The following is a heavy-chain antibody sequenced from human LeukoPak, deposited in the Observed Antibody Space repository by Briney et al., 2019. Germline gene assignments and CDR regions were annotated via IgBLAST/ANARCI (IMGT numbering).Heavy chain of an antibody. CDR1: GYTFTSYY. CDR3: ARGQKYRSGYTVTELGSGYFDY. CDR2: INPSGGST. D-gene: IGHD5-18*01. J-gene: IGHJ4*02. Sequence: GASVKVSCKPSGYTFTSYYMHWVRQSPGQGLGWMGIINPSGGSTSYAQKCRGRVTMTRDMSTSTVYMELSSLRSEDTAVYYCARGQKYRSGYTVTELGSGYFDYWGQGPLVTVSS. V-gene: IGHV1-46*01.